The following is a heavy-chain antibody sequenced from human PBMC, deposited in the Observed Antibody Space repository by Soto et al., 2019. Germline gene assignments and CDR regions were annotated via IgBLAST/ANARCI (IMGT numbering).Heavy chain of an antibody. Sequence: GGSLRLSCAASGFIFSSYAMSWVRQAPGKGLEWVSAISGSGGSTYYADSVRGRFTISRDNSKNTLYLQMNDLRAEDTAIYFCARDPRNKGLDPWGPGTLVTVSS. CDR2: ISGSGGST. CDR1: GFIFSSYA. CDR3: ARDPRNKGLDP. V-gene: IGHV3-23*01. D-gene: IGHD4-4*01. J-gene: IGHJ5*02.